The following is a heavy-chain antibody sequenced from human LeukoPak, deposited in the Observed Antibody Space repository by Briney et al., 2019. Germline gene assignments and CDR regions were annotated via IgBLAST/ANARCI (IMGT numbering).Heavy chain of an antibody. CDR2: INWNGGST. CDR3: ARGRYYDFWSGYLVY. V-gene: IGHV3-20*04. D-gene: IGHD3-3*01. Sequence: GGSLRLSCAASGFTFDDYGMSWVRQAPGKGLEWVSGINWNGGSTGYADSVKGRFTISRDNAKNSLYLQMNSLRAEDTALYYCARGRYYDFWSGYLVYWGQGTLVTVSS. J-gene: IGHJ4*02. CDR1: GFTFDDYG.